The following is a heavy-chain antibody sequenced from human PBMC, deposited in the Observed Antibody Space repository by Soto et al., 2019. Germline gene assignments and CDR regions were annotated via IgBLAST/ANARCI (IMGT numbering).Heavy chain of an antibody. CDR2: IYYSGST. J-gene: IGHJ6*02. D-gene: IGHD3-10*01. CDR1: GGSFSGYY. V-gene: IGHV4-34*09. CDR3: AREVTMVRGVRVLYYYGMDV. Sequence: SETLSLTCAVYGGSFSGYYWSWIRQPPGKGLEYIGYIYYSGSTYYNPALKSRINISVDTSKNQFSLKLSSVTAADTAVYYRAREVTMVRGVRVLYYYGMDVWGQGTTVTVSS.